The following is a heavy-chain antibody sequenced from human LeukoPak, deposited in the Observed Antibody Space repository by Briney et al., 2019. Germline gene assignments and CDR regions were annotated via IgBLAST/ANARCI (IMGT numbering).Heavy chain of an antibody. J-gene: IGHJ4*02. CDR3: ARQVTRPYYFDY. CDR1: GGSISSYY. V-gene: IGHV4-59*08. CDR2: IYYSGTT. Sequence: PSETLSLTCTVSGGSISSYYWSWIRQPPGKGLEWIGYIYYSGTTNYSPSLKSRVTISVDTSKNQFSLKLSSVTAADTAVYYCARQVTRPYYFDYWGQGTLVTVSS. D-gene: IGHD2-21*02.